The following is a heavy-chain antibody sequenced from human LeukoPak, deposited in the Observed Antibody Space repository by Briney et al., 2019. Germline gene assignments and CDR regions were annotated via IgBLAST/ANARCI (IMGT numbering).Heavy chain of an antibody. CDR1: GGSFSGYY. V-gene: IGHV4-34*01. J-gene: IGHJ4*02. CDR2: INHSGST. CDR3: ARRRSMVRGVHTPHFDY. Sequence: SETLSLTCAVYGGSFSGYYWSWIRQPPGKGLEWIGEINHSGSTNYNPSLKSRVTISVDTSKNQFSLKLSSVTAADTAVYYCARRRSMVRGVHTPHFDYWGQGTLVTVSS. D-gene: IGHD3-10*01.